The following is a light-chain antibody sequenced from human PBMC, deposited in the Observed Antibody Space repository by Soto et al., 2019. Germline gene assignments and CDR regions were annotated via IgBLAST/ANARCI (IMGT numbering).Light chain of an antibody. J-gene: IGLJ1*01. Sequence: QSVLTQPPSASGTPGQRVTISCSGSSSNIGSNYVYWYQQLPGTAPKLLIYANSNRPSGVPGRFSGSKSGASASLAITGLQAEDEADYYCQSYDSSLSGYVFGTGTKLTVL. CDR2: ANS. V-gene: IGLV1-40*01. CDR1: SSNIGSNY. CDR3: QSYDSSLSGYV.